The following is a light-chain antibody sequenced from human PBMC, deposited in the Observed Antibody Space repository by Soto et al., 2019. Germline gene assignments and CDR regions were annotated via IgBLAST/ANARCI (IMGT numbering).Light chain of an antibody. CDR3: QQRSNWRIT. Sequence: DIVLTQSPGTLYLSPGERATLSCRASQSVSSGYLAWYQQRPGQAPRLLIYGASNRATGIPARFSGSGSGTDFTLTISSLEPEDFAVYYCQQRSNWRITFGQGTRLEI. CDR1: QSVSSGY. J-gene: IGKJ5*01. CDR2: GAS. V-gene: IGKV3D-20*02.